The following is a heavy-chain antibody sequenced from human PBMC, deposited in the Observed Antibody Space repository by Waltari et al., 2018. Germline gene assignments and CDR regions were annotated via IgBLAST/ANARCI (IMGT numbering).Heavy chain of an antibody. CDR3: ARGLMGYCSGGSCLTLGY. CDR1: GYTFTSYD. Sequence: QVPLVQSGAEVTKPGASVKVSCKASGYTFTSYDINWVRQATGQGLEWMGWMNPNSGNTGYAQKFQGRVTMTRNTSISTAYMELSSLRSEDTAVYYCARGLMGYCSGGSCLTLGYWGQGTLVTVSS. J-gene: IGHJ4*02. D-gene: IGHD2-15*01. V-gene: IGHV1-8*02. CDR2: MNPNSGNT.